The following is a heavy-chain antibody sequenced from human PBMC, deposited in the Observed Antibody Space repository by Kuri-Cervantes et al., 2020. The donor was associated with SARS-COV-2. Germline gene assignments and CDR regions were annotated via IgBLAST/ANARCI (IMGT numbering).Heavy chain of an antibody. Sequence: GGSLRLSCAASGFTFSSYWMSWVRQAPGKGLEWVANINQDGSEKYYVDSVKGRFTISRDNAKNSLYLQMNSLRAEDTAVYYCARVVYSSYPGGLRVWGKGTTVTVSS. V-gene: IGHV3-7*01. CDR3: ARVVYSSYPGGLRV. CDR2: INQDGSEK. D-gene: IGHD6-6*01. CDR1: GFTFSSYW. J-gene: IGHJ6*04.